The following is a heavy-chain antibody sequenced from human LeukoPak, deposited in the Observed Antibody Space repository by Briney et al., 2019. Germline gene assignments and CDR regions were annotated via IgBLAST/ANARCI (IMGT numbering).Heavy chain of an antibody. J-gene: IGHJ4*02. Sequence: GGSLRLSCVASGFSFSSYGMHWVRQSPGKGRECVAVISYDGSNEYYADSEKGRFTISRDNSKNTLYLEVNSLRADDTAVFYCAKDQSRWFVNIVSTGSAFDAWGQGTLVTVSS. CDR3: AKDQSRWFVNIVSTGSAFDA. CDR2: ISYDGSNE. V-gene: IGHV3-30*18. D-gene: IGHD5/OR15-5a*01. CDR1: GFSFSSYG.